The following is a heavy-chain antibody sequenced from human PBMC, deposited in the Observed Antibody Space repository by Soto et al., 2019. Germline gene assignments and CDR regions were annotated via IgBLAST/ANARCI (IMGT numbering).Heavy chain of an antibody. J-gene: IGHJ4*02. CDR1: GYTFTNYG. D-gene: IGHD5-18*01. CDR2: IGGYKGNT. Sequence: QVQLVQSGAEVREPGASLKVSCKASGYTFTNYGVSWVRQAPGQGLEWMGWIGGYKGNTNYAQKLQGRFTLTTDTSTSTAYMELRSLRSDDTAVYYCAPHTLDTGMPSGYWGQGTLVTVSS. V-gene: IGHV1-18*01. CDR3: APHTLDTGMPSGY.